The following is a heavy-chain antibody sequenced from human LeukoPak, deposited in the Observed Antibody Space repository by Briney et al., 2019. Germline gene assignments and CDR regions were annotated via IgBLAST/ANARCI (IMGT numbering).Heavy chain of an antibody. Sequence: SETLSLTCAVYGGSFSGYYWSWIRQPPGKGLEWIGEINHSGSTNYNPSLKSRVTISVDTSKNQFSLKLSSVTAADTAVYYCARDRTIGLGEYYFDYWGQGTLITVSS. J-gene: IGHJ4*02. CDR1: GGSFSGYY. D-gene: IGHD3/OR15-3a*01. CDR3: ARDRTIGLGEYYFDY. V-gene: IGHV4-34*01. CDR2: INHSGST.